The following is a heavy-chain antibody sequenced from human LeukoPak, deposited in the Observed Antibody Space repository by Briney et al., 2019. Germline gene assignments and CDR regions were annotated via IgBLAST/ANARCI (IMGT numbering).Heavy chain of an antibody. D-gene: IGHD3-10*01. CDR3: ARGLEQGIVAPGRY. CDR1: GGSISSYY. CDR2: IYYSGST. J-gene: IGHJ4*02. V-gene: IGHV4-59*01. Sequence: SETLSLTCTVSGGSISSYYWSWIRQPPGKGLEWIGYIYYSGSTNYNPSLKSRVTISVDTSKNQFSLKLSSVTAADTAVYYCARGLEQGIVAPGRYWGQGTLVTVSS.